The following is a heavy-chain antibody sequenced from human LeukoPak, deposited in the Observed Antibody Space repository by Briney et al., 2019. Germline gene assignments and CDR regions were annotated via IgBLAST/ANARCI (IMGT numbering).Heavy chain of an antibody. D-gene: IGHD1-26*01. CDR1: GGSISSYF. J-gene: IGHJ4*02. Sequence: PSETLSLTCTVSGGSISSYFWNWIRQPPGKGLEWIGYIYDGESTNYNPSLKSRVTISVDTSKNQFSLKLSSVTAADTAVYYCARGLSGSYQIDYWGQGTLVTVSS. CDR2: IYDGEST. CDR3: ARGLSGSYQIDY. V-gene: IGHV4-59*01.